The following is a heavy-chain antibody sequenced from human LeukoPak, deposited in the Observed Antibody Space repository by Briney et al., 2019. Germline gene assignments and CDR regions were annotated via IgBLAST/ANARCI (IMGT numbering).Heavy chain of an antibody. CDR2: IKSKTDGGTT. CDR3: TTAQILLWFGEFSDGMDV. J-gene: IGHJ6*02. D-gene: IGHD3-10*01. CDR1: GLTFSSYG. V-gene: IGHV3-15*01. Sequence: GGSLRLSCAASGLTFSSYGMHWVRDAPGKGLEGGGRIKSKTDGGTTDYAAPVKGRFTISRDDSKNTLYLQMNSLKTEDTAVYYCTTAQILLWFGEFSDGMDVWGQGTTVTVSS.